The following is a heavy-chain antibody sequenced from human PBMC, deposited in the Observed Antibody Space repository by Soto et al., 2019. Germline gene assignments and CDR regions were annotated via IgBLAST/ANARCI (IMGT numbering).Heavy chain of an antibody. CDR1: GFTFSSYA. J-gene: IGHJ4*02. CDR2: ISYDGSNK. CDR3: ARDGVRAYYDSSGYRSGGHFDY. Sequence: PGGSLRLSCAASGFTFSSYAMHWVRQAPGKGLEWVAVISYDGSNKYYADSVKGRFTISRDNSKNTLYLQMNSLRAEDTAVYYCARDGVRAYYDSSGYRSGGHFDYWGQGTLVTVSS. V-gene: IGHV3-30-3*01. D-gene: IGHD3-22*01.